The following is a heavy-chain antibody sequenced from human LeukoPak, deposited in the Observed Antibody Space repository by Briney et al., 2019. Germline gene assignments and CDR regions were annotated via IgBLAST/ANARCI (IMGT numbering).Heavy chain of an antibody. CDR3: ARGVSMIVVVIHDWYFDL. J-gene: IGHJ2*01. CDR2: IYYSGRT. D-gene: IGHD3-22*01. Sequence: TLSLTCPVSGGSISSSSYYWGWIRQPPGKGLEWIGNIYYSGRTYYNPSLKSRVTISVDTSKNQFSLKLSSVTATDTAVYYCARGVSMIVVVIHDWYFDLWGRGTLVTVSS. CDR1: GGSISSSSYY. V-gene: IGHV4-39*01.